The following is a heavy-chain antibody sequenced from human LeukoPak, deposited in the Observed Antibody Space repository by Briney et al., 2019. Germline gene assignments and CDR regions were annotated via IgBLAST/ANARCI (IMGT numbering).Heavy chain of an antibody. J-gene: IGHJ4*02. V-gene: IGHV3-33*01. CDR3: ARPVLTYGSGSYYLDY. CDR1: GFTFSSYG. CDR2: IWYDGSNK. Sequence: PGGSLRLSCAASGFTFSSYGMPWVRQAPGKGLEWVAVIWYDGSNKYYADSVKGRFTISRDNSKNTLYLQMNSLRAEDTAVYYCARPVLTYGSGSYYLDYWGQGTLVTVSS. D-gene: IGHD3-10*01.